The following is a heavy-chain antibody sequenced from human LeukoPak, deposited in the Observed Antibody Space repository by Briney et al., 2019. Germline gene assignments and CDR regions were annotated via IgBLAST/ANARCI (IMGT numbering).Heavy chain of an antibody. CDR2: IKSKTDGGTT. Sequence: GGSLRLSCAASGFTFSSYEMNWVRQAPGKGLEWVGRIKSKTDGGTTDYAAPVKGRFTISRDDSKNTLYLQMNSLKTEDTAVYYCTTVELYSLWNYWGQGTLVTVSS. J-gene: IGHJ4*02. V-gene: IGHV3-15*01. D-gene: IGHD2-2*02. CDR3: TTVELYSLWNY. CDR1: GFTFSSYE.